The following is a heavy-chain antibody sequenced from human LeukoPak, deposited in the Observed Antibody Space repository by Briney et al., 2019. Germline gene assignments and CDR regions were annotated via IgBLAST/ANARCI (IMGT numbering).Heavy chain of an antibody. D-gene: IGHD6-19*01. CDR1: GFTFSNYD. CDR3: ARGYLAGLVN. CDR2: IGDSGGST. Sequence: GGSLRLSCAASGFTFSNYDMTWVRQAPGKGLEWVSAIGDSGGSTFYADSVKGRFTISRDNSKNTLYLQMNSLRAEDTAMYYCARGYLAGLVNWGARALVTVSS. J-gene: IGHJ4*02. V-gene: IGHV3-23*01.